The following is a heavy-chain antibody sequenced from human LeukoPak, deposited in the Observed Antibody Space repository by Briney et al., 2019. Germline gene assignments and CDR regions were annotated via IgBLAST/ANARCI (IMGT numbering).Heavy chain of an antibody. V-gene: IGHV3-48*02. CDR1: GFTFRISS. D-gene: IGHD3-10*01. Sequence: PGGSLRLSCAASGFTFRISSMNWVRQAPGKGLEWVSFISSSSTTIYYVDSVKGRFTISRDNAKNSLYLQMNSLRDEDTAVYYCARGGGSGLAYWGQGTLVTVSS. CDR3: ARGGGSGLAY. CDR2: ISSSSTTI. J-gene: IGHJ4*02.